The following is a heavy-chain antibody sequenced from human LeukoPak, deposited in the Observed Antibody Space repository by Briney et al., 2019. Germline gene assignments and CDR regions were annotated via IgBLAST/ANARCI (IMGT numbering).Heavy chain of an antibody. D-gene: IGHD6-19*01. V-gene: IGHV3-20*04. CDR2: ISGSGGST. CDR1: GFTFDDYG. J-gene: IGHJ4*02. CDR3: ARGRAVQRNVFDY. Sequence: GGSLRLSCAASGFTFDDYGMSWVRQAPGKGLEWVSGISGSGGSTYYADSVKGRFTISRDNAKNPLYLQMNSLRAEDTAVYYCARGRAVQRNVFDYWGQGTLVTVSS.